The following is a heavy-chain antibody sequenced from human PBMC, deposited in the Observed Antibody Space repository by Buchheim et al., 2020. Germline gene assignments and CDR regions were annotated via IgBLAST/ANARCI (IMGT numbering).Heavy chain of an antibody. Sequence: QAQLVQSGGGVVQPGKSLTLSCAASGFTFSNFAMHWVRQAPGKGLEWVAAISIDGKTEQYAASVKGRFTVSRDNSKNTMHLQMNSLRSDDTAMYFCTKTATTVSRDWFGPWGKG. CDR1: GFTFSNFA. V-gene: IGHV3-30*18. D-gene: IGHD4-17*01. CDR3: TKTATTVSRDWFGP. CDR2: ISIDGKTE. J-gene: IGHJ5*02.